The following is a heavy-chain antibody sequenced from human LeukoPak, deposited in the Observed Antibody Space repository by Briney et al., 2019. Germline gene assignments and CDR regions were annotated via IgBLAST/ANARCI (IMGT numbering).Heavy chain of an antibody. J-gene: IGHJ4*02. CDR3: ARQGKYYYGSGSYRRRYYFDY. Sequence: SETLSLTCTVSGGSITSSSYYWGWIRQPPGKGLEWIGSVYYSGSTYYNPSLKSRVTMSVDTSKNQFSLKLSSVTAADTAVYYCARQGKYYYGSGSYRRRYYFDYWGQGTLVTVSS. V-gene: IGHV4-39*01. D-gene: IGHD3-10*01. CDR1: GGSITSSSYY. CDR2: VYYSGST.